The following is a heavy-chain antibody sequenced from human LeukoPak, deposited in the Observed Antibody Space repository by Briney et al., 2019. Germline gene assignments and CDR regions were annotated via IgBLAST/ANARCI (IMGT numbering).Heavy chain of an antibody. J-gene: IGHJ4*02. V-gene: IGHV3-74*01. CDR2: IKSDGSST. Sequence: GGSLRLSCAASGFTFSNYWMHWVRQAPGKGLVWVSRIKSDGSSTNYADSVKGRFTISRDNAKNTLYLQINSLRAEDTAVYYCARDGYSYEFDYWGQGTLVTVSS. CDR1: GFTFSNYW. CDR3: ARDGYSYEFDY. D-gene: IGHD5-18*01.